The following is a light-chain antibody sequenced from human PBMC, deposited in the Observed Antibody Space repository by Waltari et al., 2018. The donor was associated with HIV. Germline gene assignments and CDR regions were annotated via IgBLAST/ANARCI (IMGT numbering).Light chain of an antibody. V-gene: IGLV2-11*01. CDR2: DVD. Sequence: QSALTQPRSVSGSPGPSVTISCTGTSSAVGRSKSVPWYQLRPCKAPKLIMHDVDKRPSGVPDRFSGSKSGNTASLTISGLQAEDEADYYCCSYTGTYTRYVFGTGAKVTVL. CDR3: CSYTGTYTRYV. J-gene: IGLJ1*01. CDR1: SSAVGRSKS.